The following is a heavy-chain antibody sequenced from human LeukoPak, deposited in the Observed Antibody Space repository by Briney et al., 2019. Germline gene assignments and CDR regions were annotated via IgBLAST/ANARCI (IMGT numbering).Heavy chain of an antibody. CDR2: IKQDGSEK. CDR3: ARGYDSSGYLPSY. J-gene: IGHJ4*02. V-gene: IGHV3-7*04. D-gene: IGHD3-22*01. Sequence: GGSLRLSCAASGFTFSSYLMSWVRQAPGKGLEWVANIKQDGSEKYYVDSVKGRFTISRDNAKNSLFLQMNSLRAEDTGVFFCARGYDSSGYLPSYWGQGTLVTVSS. CDR1: GFTFSSYL.